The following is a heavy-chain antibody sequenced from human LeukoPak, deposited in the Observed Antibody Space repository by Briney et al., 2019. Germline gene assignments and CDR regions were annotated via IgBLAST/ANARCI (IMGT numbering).Heavy chain of an antibody. CDR2: INSNGGRT. J-gene: IGHJ4*02. V-gene: IGHV3-64*01. D-gene: IGHD1-1*01. CDR1: GFTFSSYA. Sequence: PGGSLRLSCAASGFTFSSYAMHWVRQAPGKGLEYVSTINSNGGRTYYANSVKGRFTISRDDSKNTLYLQMGSLRAEDMAVYYCARGRYNWNFDNWGQGTLVTVSS. CDR3: ARGRYNWNFDN.